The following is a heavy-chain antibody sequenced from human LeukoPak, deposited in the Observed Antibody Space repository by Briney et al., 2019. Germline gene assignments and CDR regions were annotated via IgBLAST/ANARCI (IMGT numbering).Heavy chain of an antibody. CDR1: GYTFTSYD. CDR2: MNPNSGNT. Sequence: ASVKVSCKASGYTFTSYDINWVRQATGQGLEWMGWMNPNSGNTGYAQKFQGRVTITRITSISTAYMELSSLRSEDTAVYYCARGRSGYEQSYYYYYMDVWGKGTTVTVSS. CDR3: ARGRSGYEQSYYYYYMDV. D-gene: IGHD5-12*01. J-gene: IGHJ6*03. V-gene: IGHV1-8*03.